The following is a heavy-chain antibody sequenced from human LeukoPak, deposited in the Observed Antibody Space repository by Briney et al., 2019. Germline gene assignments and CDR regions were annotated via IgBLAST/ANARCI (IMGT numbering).Heavy chain of an antibody. D-gene: IGHD3-22*01. CDR1: GFTFSYHW. V-gene: IGHV3-74*01. Sequence: PGRSLRLSCTASGFTFSYHWMHWVRQVPGKGLVWISRIDGGGSSTSYADSVKGRFSISRDNSKSTLYLQMSSLRAEDTAVYYCARGPGSSGGAYVGDYWGHGTLVTVSS. J-gene: IGHJ4*01. CDR3: ARGPGSSGGAYVGDY. CDR2: IDGGGSST.